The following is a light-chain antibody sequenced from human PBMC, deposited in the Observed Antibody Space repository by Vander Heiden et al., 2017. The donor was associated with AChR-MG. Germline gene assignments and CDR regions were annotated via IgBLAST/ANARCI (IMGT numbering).Light chain of an antibody. CDR1: SGDVGGYNF. CDR2: DVN. J-gene: IGLJ3*02. Sequence: QSALTQPRPVSGSLGQSVTISCTGTSGDVGGYNFVSWYQHHPGRAPQLMIYDVNKRSSGVPDRFSASRSGNTASLTISGLQAEDEADYYCCAFGGFWVCGGGT. CDR3: CAFGGFWV. V-gene: IGLV2-11*01.